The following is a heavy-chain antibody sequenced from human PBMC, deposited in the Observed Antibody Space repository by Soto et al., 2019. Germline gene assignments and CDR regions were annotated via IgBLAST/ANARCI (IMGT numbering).Heavy chain of an antibody. Sequence: PSETLSLTCTVADGSVSNSKYYWGGIRQSPGKGLEWIGSVYYRGRSYSKSSVKSRVTISVDTSKNQFSLNLNSVTASDTAVYFCVSQRTSVLTQAYFDYWGPGALVTVSS. CDR3: VSQRTSVLTQAYFDY. V-gene: IGHV4-39*01. CDR1: DGSVSNSKYY. D-gene: IGHD2-8*01. CDR2: VYYRGRS. J-gene: IGHJ4*02.